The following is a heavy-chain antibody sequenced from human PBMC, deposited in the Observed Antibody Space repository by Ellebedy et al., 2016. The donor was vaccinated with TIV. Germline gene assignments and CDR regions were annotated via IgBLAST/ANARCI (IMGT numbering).Heavy chain of an antibody. J-gene: IGHJ5*02. V-gene: IGHV1-18*01. CDR3: ARDNTVGGTNWFDP. D-gene: IGHD6-19*01. CDR2: ISGLNGKT. Sequence: AASVKVFCKTSGYTFTSYGVSWVRQAPGQGLEWMGWISGLNGKTKYARTVQGRVTLTTDTAARTVYMELTSLRSDDTAVYYCARDNTVGGTNWFDPWGQGTLVIVSS. CDR1: GYTFTSYG.